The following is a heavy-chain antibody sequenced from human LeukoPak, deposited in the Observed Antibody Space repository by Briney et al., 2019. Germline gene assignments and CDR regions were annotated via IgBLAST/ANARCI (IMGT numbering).Heavy chain of an antibody. D-gene: IGHD6-19*01. J-gene: IGHJ4*02. V-gene: IGHV3-48*02. CDR2: ISSSSSTI. Sequence: PGGSLRLSCAVSGFTFSTYSMNWVRQAPGKGLEWVSYISSSSSTIYYADSVKGRFTISRDNAKNSLYLQMNSLRDEDTAVYYCARVRGGSGWYVYDYWGQGTLVTVSS. CDR3: ARVRGGSGWYVYDY. CDR1: GFTFSTYS.